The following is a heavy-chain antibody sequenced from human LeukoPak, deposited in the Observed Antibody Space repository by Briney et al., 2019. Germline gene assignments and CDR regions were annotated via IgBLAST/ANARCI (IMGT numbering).Heavy chain of an antibody. Sequence: GGSLRLSCAASGFTFSSYAMSWVRQAPGKGLEWVSSISSSSSYIYYADSVKGRFTISRDNAKNSLYLQMNSLRAEDTAVYYCARGSTYYDILAGSDFDYWGQGALVTVSS. D-gene: IGHD3-9*01. CDR1: GFTFSSYA. CDR2: ISSSSSYI. J-gene: IGHJ4*02. CDR3: ARGSTYYDILAGSDFDY. V-gene: IGHV3-21*01.